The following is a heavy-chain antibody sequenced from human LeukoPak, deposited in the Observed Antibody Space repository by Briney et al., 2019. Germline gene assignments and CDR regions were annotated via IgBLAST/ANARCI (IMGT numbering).Heavy chain of an antibody. V-gene: IGHV3-30-3*01. J-gene: IGHJ4*02. CDR3: ARGRGLLDYCSGGSCYPTHFDY. D-gene: IGHD2-15*01. CDR2: ISYDGSNK. CDR1: GFTFSSYA. Sequence: GRSLRLSCAASGFTFSSYAMHWVRQAPGKGLEWVAVISYDGSNKYYADSVKGRFTISRDNSKNTLYLQMNSLRAEDTAVYYCARGRGLLDYCSGGSCYPTHFDYWGQGTLVTVSS.